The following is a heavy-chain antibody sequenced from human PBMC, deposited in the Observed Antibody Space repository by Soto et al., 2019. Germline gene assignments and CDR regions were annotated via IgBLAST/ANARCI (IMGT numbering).Heavy chain of an antibody. CDR1: GGSIGSYY. CDR2: IYYSGST. CDR3: ARDRYYGGADF. J-gene: IGHJ4*02. Sequence: LSLTCTLSGGSIGSYYWSWIRQPPGKGLEWIGYIYYSGSTTYNPSLRSRVTISVDTSKNLFSLKLTSVTAADTAVYYCARDRYYGGADFWGQGTLVTVS. D-gene: IGHD3-10*01. V-gene: IGHV4-59*01.